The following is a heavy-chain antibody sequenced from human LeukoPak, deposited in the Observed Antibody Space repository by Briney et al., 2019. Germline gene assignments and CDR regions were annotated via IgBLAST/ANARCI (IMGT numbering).Heavy chain of an antibody. J-gene: IGHJ5*02. CDR1: GGSISSSSYY. D-gene: IGHD2-21*02. CDR3: ARPPSYCGGDCYLNWFDP. CDR2: IYYSGST. Sequence: KASETLSLTCTVSGGSISSSSYYWGWIRQPPGKGLEWIGSIYYSGSTYYNPSLKSRVTISVDTSKNQFSLKLSSVTAADTAVYYCARPPSYCGGDCYLNWFDPWGQGTLVTVSS. V-gene: IGHV4-39*01.